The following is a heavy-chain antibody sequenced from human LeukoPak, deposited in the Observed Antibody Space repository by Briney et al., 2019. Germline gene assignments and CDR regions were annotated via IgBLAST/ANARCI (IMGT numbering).Heavy chain of an antibody. CDR3: ARWRAAAGIHYGMDV. J-gene: IGHJ6*02. CDR2: ISISGSTK. Sequence: GGSLRLSCAASGFTFSDHYMSWIRQAPGKGLEWLSYISISGSTKYYADSVKGRFTISRDNAKNSLYLEMNSLRAEDTAVYYCARWRAAAGIHYGMDVWGQGTTVTVSS. V-gene: IGHV3-11*01. D-gene: IGHD6-13*01. CDR1: GFTFSDHY.